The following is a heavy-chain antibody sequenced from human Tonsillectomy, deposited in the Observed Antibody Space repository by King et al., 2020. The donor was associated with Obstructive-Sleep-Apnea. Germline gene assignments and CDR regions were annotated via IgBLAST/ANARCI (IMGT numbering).Heavy chain of an antibody. CDR2: IIPILGIA. D-gene: IGHD3-10*01. V-gene: IGHV1-69*10. Sequence: QIQLVQSGAEVKKPGSSVKVSCKASGGTFSSYAISWVRQAPGQGLEWMGGIIPILGIANYAQKFQGRVTITADKSTSTAYMELSSLSSEDTAVYYCARAPMVRGVIITPLYYYGMDVWGQGTTVTVSS. CDR3: ARAPMVRGVIITPLYYYGMDV. CDR1: GGTFSSYA. J-gene: IGHJ6*02.